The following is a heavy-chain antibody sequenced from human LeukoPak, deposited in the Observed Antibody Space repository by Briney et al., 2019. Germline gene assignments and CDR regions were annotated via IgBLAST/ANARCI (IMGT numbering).Heavy chain of an antibody. D-gene: IGHD3-22*01. Sequence: GGSLRLSCAASGFTFSNYGMSWVRQAPGKGLEWVSGISGNGDNIYYADSVKGRSSISRDNSKNTLYLQMDSLRAEDTAVYHCAKTNGYYDYWGRGTLVTVSS. CDR1: GFTFSNYG. CDR2: ISGNGDNI. V-gene: IGHV3-23*01. CDR3: AKTNGYYDY. J-gene: IGHJ4*02.